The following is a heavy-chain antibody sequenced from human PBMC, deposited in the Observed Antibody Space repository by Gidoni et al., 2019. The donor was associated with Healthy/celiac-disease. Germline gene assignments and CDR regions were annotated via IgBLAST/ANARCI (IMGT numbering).Heavy chain of an antibody. V-gene: IGHV1-69*01. CDR2: IIPIFGTA. D-gene: IGHD3-22*01. J-gene: IGHJ4*02. CDR1: GGTFSSYA. CDR3: ARDRYYDSSGYPLGGDY. Sequence: EAKKPGSSVKVSCKASGGTFSSYAISWVRQAPGQGLEWMGGIIPIFGTANYAQKFQGRVTITADESTSTAYMELSSLRSEDTAVYYCARDRYYDSSGYPLGGDYWGQGTLVTVSS.